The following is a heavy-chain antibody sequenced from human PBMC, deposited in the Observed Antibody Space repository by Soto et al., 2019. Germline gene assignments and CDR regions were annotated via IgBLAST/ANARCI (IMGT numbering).Heavy chain of an antibody. CDR1: GGSISSGGYS. D-gene: IGHD2-2*01. V-gene: IGHV4-30-2*03. CDR3: ARLHCDSPNCVPLDP. J-gene: IGHJ5*02. Sequence: SETLSLTCAVSGGSISSGGYSWSWIRQPPGKGLEWIGYIYHSGSTYYNPSLKSRVTMSVDTSKNQLSLKLSSVTAADTAVYYCARLHCDSPNCVPLDPWGQGTLVTVSS. CDR2: IYHSGST.